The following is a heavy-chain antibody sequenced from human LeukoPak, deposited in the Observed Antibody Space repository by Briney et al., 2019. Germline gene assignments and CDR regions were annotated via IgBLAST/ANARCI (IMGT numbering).Heavy chain of an antibody. D-gene: IGHD3-10*01. CDR1: GFTFSAYA. CDR2: INPDGNDK. J-gene: IGHJ4*02. Sequence: GGSLRLSCAASGFTFSAYAMHWVRQAPGKGLEWVAKINPDGNDKYYADSVKGRFTISRDNAKRSLYLQMSNLRVDDTAIYYCAKEEWFSFDHWGQGYLVTVSS. V-gene: IGHV3-7*01. CDR3: AKEEWFSFDH.